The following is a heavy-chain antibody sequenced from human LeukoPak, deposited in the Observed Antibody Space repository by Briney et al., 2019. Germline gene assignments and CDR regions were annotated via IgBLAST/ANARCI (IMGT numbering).Heavy chain of an antibody. Sequence: SETLSLTCTVSGDSISSYYWSWIRQPPGKQLEWIGYVYYSGSTNYNPSLKSRVTMSVDTSKNQFSLRLNSVTAADTAVYYCARDFGGQGLWGQGTLVTVSS. V-gene: IGHV4-59*01. J-gene: IGHJ4*02. CDR3: ARDFGGQGL. CDR1: GDSISSYY. D-gene: IGHD4-23*01. CDR2: VYYSGST.